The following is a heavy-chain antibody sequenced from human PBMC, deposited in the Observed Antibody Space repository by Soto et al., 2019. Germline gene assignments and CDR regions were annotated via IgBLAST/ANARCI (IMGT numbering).Heavy chain of an antibody. J-gene: IGHJ5*02. Sequence: SSETLSLTCTVSGGSINNYYGTWIRQPPGKGLEWIGYIYYSWSTNYNPSLKSRVTISVDTSKNQFSLKLSSVTAADTAVYFCARAPRVYCSGGTCLRWFDPWGQGTLVTVPQ. CDR1: GGSINNYY. V-gene: IGHV4-59*01. D-gene: IGHD2-15*01. CDR3: ARAPRVYCSGGTCLRWFDP. CDR2: IYYSWST.